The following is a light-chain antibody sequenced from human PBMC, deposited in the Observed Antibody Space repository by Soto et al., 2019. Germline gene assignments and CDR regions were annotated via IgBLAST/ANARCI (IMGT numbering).Light chain of an antibody. CDR1: QSVYST. Sequence: EIVMTQSPATLSVSPGERATLSCRASQSVYSTLAWYQQKPGQAPRLLIYGASTRATGIPARFSGTGSATEFTLTISSLRSEDSAVYYCQQYNKWPLTFGGGTKVEIK. CDR2: GAS. V-gene: IGKV3-15*01. J-gene: IGKJ4*01. CDR3: QQYNKWPLT.